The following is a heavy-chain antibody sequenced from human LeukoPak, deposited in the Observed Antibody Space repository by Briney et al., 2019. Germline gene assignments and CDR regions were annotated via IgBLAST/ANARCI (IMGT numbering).Heavy chain of an antibody. CDR1: GFTFSSYW. D-gene: IGHD6-13*01. CDR3: ARDLPEAAAGTGFDY. Sequence: GGSLRLSCAASGFTFSSYWMSWVRQAPGKGLESVANINQDGSEKYYVDSMKGRFTISRDNAKNSLYLQMNSLRAEDTAVYYCARDLPEAAAGTGFDYWGQGTLVTVSS. V-gene: IGHV3-7*01. CDR2: INQDGSEK. J-gene: IGHJ4*02.